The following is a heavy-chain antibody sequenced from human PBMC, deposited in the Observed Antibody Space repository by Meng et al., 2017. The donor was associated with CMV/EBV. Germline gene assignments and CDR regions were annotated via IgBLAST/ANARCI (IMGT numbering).Heavy chain of an antibody. V-gene: IGHV4-34*01. CDR3: ARGSRRLPRFNWFDP. Sequence: QVQLQQWGGGLLKPSETLSLPCAVYGGSFSGYYWSWIRQPPGKGLEWIGEINHSGSTNYNPSLKSRVTISVDTSKNQFSLKLSSVTAADTAVYYCARGSRRLPRFNWFDPWGQGTLVTVSS. CDR1: GGSFSGYY. J-gene: IGHJ5*02. CDR2: INHSGST. D-gene: IGHD3-3*01.